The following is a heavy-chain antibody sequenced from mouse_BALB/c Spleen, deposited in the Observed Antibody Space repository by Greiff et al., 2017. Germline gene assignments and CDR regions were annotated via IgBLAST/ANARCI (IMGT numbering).Heavy chain of an antibody. Sequence: EVQLQQSGAELVKPGASVKLSCTASGFNIKDTYMHWVKQRPEQGLEWIGRIDPANGNTKYDPKFQGKATITADTSSNTAYLQLSSLTSEDTAVYYCARCGDYYGSSPAWFAYWGQGTLVTVSA. CDR3: ARCGDYYGSSPAWFAY. D-gene: IGHD1-1*01. CDR2: IDPANGNT. J-gene: IGHJ3*01. CDR1: GFNIKDTY. V-gene: IGHV14-3*02.